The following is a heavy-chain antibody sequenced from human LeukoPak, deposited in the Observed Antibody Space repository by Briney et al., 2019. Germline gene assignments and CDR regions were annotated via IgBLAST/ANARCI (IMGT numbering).Heavy chain of an antibody. CDR1: GFTFSSYS. V-gene: IGHV3-21*01. CDR2: ISSSSSYI. J-gene: IGHJ6*03. CDR3: ARDEADGNPIGDYYYYYYMDV. Sequence: PGGSLRLSCAASGFTFSSYSMNWVRQAPGKGLEWVSSISSSSSYIYYADSVKGRFTISRDNAKNSLYLQMNSLRAEDTAVYYCARDEADGNPIGDYYYYYYMDVWGKGTTVTVSS. D-gene: IGHD6-13*01.